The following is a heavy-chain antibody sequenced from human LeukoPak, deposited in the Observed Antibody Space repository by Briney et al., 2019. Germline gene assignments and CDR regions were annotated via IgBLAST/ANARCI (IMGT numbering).Heavy chain of an antibody. J-gene: IGHJ6*03. V-gene: IGHV3-23*01. Sequence: PGGSLRLSCGASGFVFDTHDMHWVRQAPGKGLEWVSAISGSAVTTYYGDSVKGRFTISRDNSKNTLYLQMNSLRAEDTAVYYCAKAFRGLREYYYYMDVLGKGTTVTVSS. D-gene: IGHD3-16*01. CDR2: ISGSAVTT. CDR3: AKAFRGLREYYYYMDV. CDR1: GFVFDTHD.